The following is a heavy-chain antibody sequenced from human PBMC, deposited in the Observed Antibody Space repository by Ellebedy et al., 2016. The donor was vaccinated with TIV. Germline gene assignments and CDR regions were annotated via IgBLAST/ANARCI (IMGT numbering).Heavy chain of an antibody. Sequence: ASVKVSCKASGYTFTSYYMHWVRQAPGQGLEWMGIINPSGGSTSYAQKFQGRVTMTRDTSTSTVYMELSSLRSEDTAVYYCARVNLAYCGGDCYKRDYYYGMDVWGQGTTVTVSS. CDR1: GYTFTSYY. J-gene: IGHJ6*02. CDR2: INPSGGST. CDR3: ARVNLAYCGGDCYKRDYYYGMDV. D-gene: IGHD2-21*02. V-gene: IGHV1-46*01.